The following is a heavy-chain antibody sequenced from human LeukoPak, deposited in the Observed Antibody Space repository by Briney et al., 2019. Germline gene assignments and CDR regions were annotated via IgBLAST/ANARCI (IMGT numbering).Heavy chain of an antibody. J-gene: IGHJ4*02. D-gene: IGHD1-26*01. CDR1: GGSISSYY. CDR2: IYTSGTT. Sequence: SETLSLTCTVSGGSISSYYWSWIRQPAGKGLEWIGRIYTSGTTNYNPSLKSRVTMSVDTSKNQFSLNLSSVTAADTAVYYCARLRSPGDFDYWGQGTLVTVSS. CDR3: ARLRSPGDFDY. V-gene: IGHV4-4*07.